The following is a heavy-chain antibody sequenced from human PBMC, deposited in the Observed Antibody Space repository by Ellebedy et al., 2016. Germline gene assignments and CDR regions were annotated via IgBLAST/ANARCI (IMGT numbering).Heavy chain of an antibody. D-gene: IGHD2-8*01. CDR2: ISSSSSYI. J-gene: IGHJ6*03. V-gene: IGHV3-21*01. CDR1: GFTFSSYS. Sequence: GESLKISXADSGFTFSSYSMNWVRQAPGKGLEWVSSISSSSSYIYYADSVKGRFTISRDNAKNSLYLQMNSLRAEDTAVYYCARKYDNYYYYYMDVWGKGTTVTVSS. CDR3: ARKYDNYYYYYMDV.